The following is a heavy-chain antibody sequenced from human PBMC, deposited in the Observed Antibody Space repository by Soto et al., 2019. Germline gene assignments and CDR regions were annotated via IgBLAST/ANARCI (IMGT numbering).Heavy chain of an antibody. CDR1: GGSISNYF. CDR2: IYYSGFT. CDR3: ARVIGGSGGPFDP. Sequence: QVQLQESGPGLVKPSETLSLTCTVSGGSISNYFWSWIRQPPGKGLEWIGYIYYSGFTNYNPSLKSRVTISVDPSKNQFSLKLTSVTAADTAVYYCARVIGGSGGPFDPWGQGTLLTVSS. V-gene: IGHV4-59*01. J-gene: IGHJ5*02. D-gene: IGHD3-10*01.